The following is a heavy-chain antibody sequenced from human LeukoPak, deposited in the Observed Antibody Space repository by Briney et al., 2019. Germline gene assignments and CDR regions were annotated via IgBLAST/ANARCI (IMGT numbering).Heavy chain of an antibody. D-gene: IGHD5-18*01. J-gene: IGHJ6*03. V-gene: IGHV4-59*08. CDR1: GGSISSYY. CDR2: IYYSGST. CDR3: ARGQRGIPPLWYYYMDV. Sequence: SETLSLTCTVSGGSISSYYWSWIRQPPGKGLEWIGYIYYSGSTNYNPSLKSRVTISVDTSKNQFSLKLSSVTAADTAGYYCARGQRGIPPLWYYYMDVWGKGTTVTVSS.